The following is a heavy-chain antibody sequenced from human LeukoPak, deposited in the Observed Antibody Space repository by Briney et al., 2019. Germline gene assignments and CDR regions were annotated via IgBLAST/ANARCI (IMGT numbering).Heavy chain of an antibody. V-gene: IGHV3-21*01. CDR2: ISCRSSYI. J-gene: IGHJ4*02. CDR3: VRLRRNSDTSGYYYYYDF. CDR1: GYRFSSFS. D-gene: IGHD3-22*01. Sequence: GGSLRLSCGASGYRFSSFSINWVRQARGKGLEWVSSISCRSSYIYYADSVRGRFSISRDDARDSLFLQMNSLRAEDTAVYYCVRLRRNSDTSGYYYYYDFWGQGTLVSVSS.